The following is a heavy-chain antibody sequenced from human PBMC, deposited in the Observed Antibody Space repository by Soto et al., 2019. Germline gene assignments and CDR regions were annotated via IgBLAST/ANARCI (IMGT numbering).Heavy chain of an antibody. CDR2: VNGDGSEK. CDR1: GFTFSSYY. V-gene: IGHV3-7*01. CDR3: ARDLGCSSTSCYSVYSYYYYGMDV. J-gene: IGHJ6*02. D-gene: IGHD2-2*01. Sequence: PGGSLRLSCAASGFTFSSYYMSCVRQAQGMGLEWVANVNGDGSEKYYVDSVKGRFTVSRDNAKNSLYLQMNSLRAEDTAVYYCARDLGCSSTSCYSVYSYYYYGMDVWGQGTTVTVSS.